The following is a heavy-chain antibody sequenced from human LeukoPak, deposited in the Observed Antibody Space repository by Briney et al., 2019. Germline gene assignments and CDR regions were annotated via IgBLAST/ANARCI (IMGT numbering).Heavy chain of an antibody. D-gene: IGHD2-15*01. CDR2: IYYSGST. CDR1: GGSISSSSYY. CDR3: ARVPRYCSGGSCYPFDY. J-gene: IGHJ4*02. Sequence: PSETLSLTCTVSGGSISSSSYYWGWIRQPPGTGLEWIGSIYYSGSTYYNPSLKSRVTISVDTSKNQFSLKLSSVTAADTAVYYCARVPRYCSGGSCYPFDYWGQGTLVTVSS. V-gene: IGHV4-39*07.